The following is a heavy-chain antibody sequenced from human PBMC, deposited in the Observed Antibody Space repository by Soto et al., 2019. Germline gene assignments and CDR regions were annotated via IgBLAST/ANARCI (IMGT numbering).Heavy chain of an antibody. CDR3: ARATTGTTPYFDY. CDR2: INPNSGGT. V-gene: IGHV1-2*02. J-gene: IGHJ4*02. Sequence: QVQLVQSGAEVKKPGASVKVSCKASGYTFTGYYMHWVRQAPGQGLQWMGWINPNSGGTNYAQKFQGRVTMTRDTSISTGYMELSRLRSDDTAVYYCARATTGTTPYFDYWGQGPLVTFSS. CDR1: GYTFTGYY. D-gene: IGHD1-1*01.